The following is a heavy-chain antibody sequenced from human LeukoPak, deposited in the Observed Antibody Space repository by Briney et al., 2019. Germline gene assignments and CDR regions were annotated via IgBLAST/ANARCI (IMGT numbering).Heavy chain of an antibody. Sequence: GGSLRLSCAASGFTFSSYWMHWVRQAPGKGLEWVANIKPDGTEDYYVDSVKGRFTISRDNAKNSLYLQMNSLRAEDTAVYYCAIQKADLITMIRGIIAFWGQGTQVTVSS. V-gene: IGHV3-7*01. D-gene: IGHD3-10*01. J-gene: IGHJ1*01. CDR3: AIQKADLITMIRGIIAF. CDR2: IKPDGTED. CDR1: GFTFSSYW.